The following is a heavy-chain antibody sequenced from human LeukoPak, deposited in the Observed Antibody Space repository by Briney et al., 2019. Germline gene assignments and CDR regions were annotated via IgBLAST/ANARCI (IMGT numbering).Heavy chain of an antibody. CDR3: VRGRNSFDI. CDR1: GFTFSDHY. CDR2: SRSKAKSYTT. Sequence: GGSLRLSCAVSGFTFSDHYMDWIRQVPGKGLEWLGRSRSKAKSYTTEYAASVRGRFTISRDASKDSLYLQMDSPKTEDTAVYYCVRGRNSFDIWGHGTMVTVSS. J-gene: IGHJ3*02. V-gene: IGHV3-72*01.